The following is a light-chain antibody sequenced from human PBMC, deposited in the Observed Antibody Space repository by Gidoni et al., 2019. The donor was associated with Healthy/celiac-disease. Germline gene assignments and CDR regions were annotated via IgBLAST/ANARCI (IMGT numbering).Light chain of an antibody. V-gene: IGKV3-11*01. CDR1: QSVRSY. CDR3: QQRSNWPPFT. J-gene: IGKJ5*01. CDR2: GTS. Sequence: EMVLTQSQATLSVSPGERATLSCRASQSVRSYLAWSQQKPGQAPRLLIYGTSNRATGIPARFSGSGSGTDFTLTISSLESEDFAVYYCQQRSNWPPFTFGQGTRLEIK.